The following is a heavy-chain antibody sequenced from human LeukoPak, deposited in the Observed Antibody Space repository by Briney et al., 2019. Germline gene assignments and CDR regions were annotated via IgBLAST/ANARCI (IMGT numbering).Heavy chain of an antibody. CDR3: AREGWNYPHPFDY. CDR2: ISGSSTI. Sequence: GGSLRLSCAASGFTFSSYSMNWVRQAPGKGLEWVSYISGSSTIYYADSVKGRFTISRDNAKNSLYLQMNSLRAEDTAVYYCAREGWNYPHPFDYWGQGTLVTVSS. V-gene: IGHV3-48*01. J-gene: IGHJ4*02. D-gene: IGHD1-7*01. CDR1: GFTFSSYS.